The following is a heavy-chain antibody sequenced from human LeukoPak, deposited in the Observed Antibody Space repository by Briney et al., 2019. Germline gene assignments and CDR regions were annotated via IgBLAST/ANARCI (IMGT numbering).Heavy chain of an antibody. D-gene: IGHD2-2*02. V-gene: IGHV2-70*04. Sequence: SGPTLLHPTRRLTLTFTFSGFSLRTARMRVRWIRQPPEKALERLARIDWDDDKFYKTSLKTRLTISKDTSKNQVILIMTNMDPVYTATYYCARTISVTDYFDYWGPGTLVTVSS. J-gene: IGHJ4*02. CDR2: IDWDDDK. CDR1: GFSLRTARMR. CDR3: ARTISVTDYFDY.